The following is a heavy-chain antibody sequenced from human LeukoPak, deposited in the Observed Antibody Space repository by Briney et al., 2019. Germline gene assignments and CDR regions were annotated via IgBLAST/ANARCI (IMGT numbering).Heavy chain of an antibody. Sequence: PGGSLRLSCAASGFTFSSYSMNWVRQAPGKGLEWVSYISSSSSTIYYADSVKGRFTISRDNAKNSLYLQMNSLRAEDTAVYYCARESSELTPIDAFDIWGQGTMVTVSS. D-gene: IGHD1-26*01. CDR3: ARESSELTPIDAFDI. CDR2: ISSSSSTI. V-gene: IGHV3-48*01. CDR1: GFTFSSYS. J-gene: IGHJ3*02.